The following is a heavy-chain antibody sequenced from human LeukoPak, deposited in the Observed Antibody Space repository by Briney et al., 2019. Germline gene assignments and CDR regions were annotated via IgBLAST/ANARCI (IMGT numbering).Heavy chain of an antibody. D-gene: IGHD5-12*01. V-gene: IGHV4-34*01. CDR2: INHSGST. J-gene: IGHJ4*02. CDR1: GGSFSGYY. CDR3: ARGGYDHPDY. Sequence: SETLSLTCAVYGGSFSGYYWSWIRQPPGKGLEWIGEINHSGSTNYNPSLKSRVTISVDTSKNQFSLKLSSVTAADTAVYYCARGGYDHPDYWGQGTLVTVSS.